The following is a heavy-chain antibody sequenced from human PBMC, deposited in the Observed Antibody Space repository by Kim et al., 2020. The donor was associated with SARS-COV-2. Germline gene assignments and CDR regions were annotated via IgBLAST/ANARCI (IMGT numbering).Heavy chain of an antibody. CDR3: ARATAPWGQWLVGFDY. CDR1: GDSVSSNSAA. CDR2: TYYRSKWYN. J-gene: IGHJ4*02. V-gene: IGHV6-1*01. Sequence: SQTLSLTCAISGDSVSSNSAAWNWIRQSPSRGLEWLGRTYYRSKWYNDYAVSVKSRITINPDTSKNQFSLQLNSVTPEDTAVYYCARATAPWGQWLVGFDYWGQGTLVTVSS. D-gene: IGHD6-19*01.